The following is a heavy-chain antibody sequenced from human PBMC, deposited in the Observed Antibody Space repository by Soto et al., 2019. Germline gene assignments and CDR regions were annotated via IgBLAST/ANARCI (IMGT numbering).Heavy chain of an antibody. V-gene: IGHV4-59*01. CDR2: LFYRGTA. J-gene: IGHJ3*01. CDR3: AREKDRILGGYAFGY. D-gene: IGHD1-26*01. CDR1: GSSISPYY. Sequence: QVQLQESGPRLVKPSETLSLTCSVSGSSISPYYWTWLRQAPGKGLERIGYLFYRGTATYNPALKSRVTISLDTSKKQGSLRLSSVTAADTAVYYCAREKDRILGGYAFGYWGPGTTVTVSS.